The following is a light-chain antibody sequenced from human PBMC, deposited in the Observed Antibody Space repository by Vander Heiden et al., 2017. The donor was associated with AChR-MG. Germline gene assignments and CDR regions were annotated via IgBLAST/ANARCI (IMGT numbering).Light chain of an antibody. CDR3: QSYDSSLLWV. J-gene: IGLJ3*02. Sequence: QSVLTQPPSVSGAPGQRVTISCTGSSSNIGAGYDVHWYQQLPGTAPKLLIYGNSNRPSGVPDRSSGSKSGTSASLAITGLQAEDEADYYCQSYDSSLLWVFGGGTKLTVL. V-gene: IGLV1-40*01. CDR1: SSNIGAGYD. CDR2: GNS.